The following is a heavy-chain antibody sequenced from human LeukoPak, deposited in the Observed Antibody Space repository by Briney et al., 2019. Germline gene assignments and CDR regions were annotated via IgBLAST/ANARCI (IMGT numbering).Heavy chain of an antibody. CDR1: GYGLSSYG. CDR2: INTYNGAT. J-gene: IGHJ4*02. Sequence: GASVKVSCKASGYGLSSYGISWVRQAPGQGLEWMGWINTYNGATNYAPKLQGRVTMTTDRSSNTAYMELRSLRSDDTAVYYCARGAPGWGVPGDFDYWGQGTLVTVSS. V-gene: IGHV1-18*01. D-gene: IGHD2-2*01. CDR3: ARGAPGWGVPGDFDY.